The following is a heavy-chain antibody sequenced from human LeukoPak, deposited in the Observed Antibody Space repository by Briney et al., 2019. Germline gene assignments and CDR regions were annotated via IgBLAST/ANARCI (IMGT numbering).Heavy chain of an antibody. V-gene: IGHV1-18*01. J-gene: IGHJ5*02. CDR2: ISAYNGNT. Sequence: ASVKVSCKASGYTFTSYGISWVRQAPGQGLEWMGWISAYNGNTNYAQKLQGRVTMTTDTSTSTAYMELRSLKSDDTAVYYCARDLSSNSYNWLDPWGQGTLVTVS. D-gene: IGHD4-11*01. CDR1: GYTFTSYG. CDR3: ARDLSSNSYNWLDP.